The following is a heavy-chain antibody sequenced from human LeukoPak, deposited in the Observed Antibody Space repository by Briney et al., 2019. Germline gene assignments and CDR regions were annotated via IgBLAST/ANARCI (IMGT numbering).Heavy chain of an antibody. V-gene: IGHV4-4*07. CDR1: GGSISSYY. CDR3: ARTARYFDS. D-gene: IGHD2-15*01. CDR2: IYTSGST. J-gene: IGHJ4*02. Sequence: SETLSLTCTVSGGSISSYYWSWIRQPAGKGLEWIGRIYTSGSTNYNPSLKDRGTLSLDTSKNQFSLRLRSVTAADTAVYYCARTARYFDSWGPGTLVTVSS.